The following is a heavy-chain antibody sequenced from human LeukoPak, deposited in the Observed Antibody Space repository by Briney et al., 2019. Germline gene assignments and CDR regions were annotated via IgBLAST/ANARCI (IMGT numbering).Heavy chain of an antibody. Sequence: PSETLSLTFDVSGDSISSNNCYSWVRQSPGKGLEWIGEVCPRGGINYNPSLKTRVTISADRPKNQFSLNIFSVTAADTAIYYCARDDAVAGTPDAFDIWGQGTMVTVSS. V-gene: IGHV4-4*02. CDR1: GDSISSNNC. CDR3: ARDDAVAGTPDAFDI. J-gene: IGHJ3*02. D-gene: IGHD6-19*01. CDR2: VCPRGGI.